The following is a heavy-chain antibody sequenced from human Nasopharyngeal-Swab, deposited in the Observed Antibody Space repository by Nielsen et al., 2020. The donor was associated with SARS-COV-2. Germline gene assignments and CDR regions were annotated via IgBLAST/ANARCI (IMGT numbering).Heavy chain of an antibody. CDR3: ARQMGTS. V-gene: IGHV4-59*08. CDR2: IYSSGST. D-gene: IGHD1-14*01. CDR1: GDSISTSH. Sequence: SETLSLTCKVSGDSISTSHWSWIRQSPGKGLEWIGCIYSSGSTNYNPSLKSRVTISVDTSKNEFSLRLNSVTAADTAVYFCARQMGTSWGQGTLVTVSS. J-gene: IGHJ4*02.